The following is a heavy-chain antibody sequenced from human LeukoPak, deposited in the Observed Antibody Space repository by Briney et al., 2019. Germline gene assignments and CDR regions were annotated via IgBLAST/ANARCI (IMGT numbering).Heavy chain of an antibody. J-gene: IGHJ4*02. Sequence: SETLSLTCTGSGGSIRNYYWSWIRQPPGKGLEWIGYVYYKGNTDYNPSLESRVTISVDTSKNQFSLKLSSVTAADTAVYYCARDEARVLDYWGQGTLVTVSS. V-gene: IGHV4-59*01. CDR1: GGSIRNYY. CDR3: ARDEARVLDY. CDR2: VYYKGNT.